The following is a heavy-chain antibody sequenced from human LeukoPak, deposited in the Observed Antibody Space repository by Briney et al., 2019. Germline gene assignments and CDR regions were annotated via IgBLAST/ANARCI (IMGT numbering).Heavy chain of an antibody. CDR1: GGTFSSYA. D-gene: IGHD7-27*01. CDR3: ATEPLSNWGSRSREFDY. CDR2: IIPIFGTA. Sequence: SVKVSCKASGGTFSSYAISWVRQAPGQGLEWMGGIIPIFGTANYAQKFQGRVTITADKSTSTAYMELSSLRSEDTAVYYCATEPLSNWGSRSREFDYWGQGTLVTVSS. J-gene: IGHJ4*02. V-gene: IGHV1-69*06.